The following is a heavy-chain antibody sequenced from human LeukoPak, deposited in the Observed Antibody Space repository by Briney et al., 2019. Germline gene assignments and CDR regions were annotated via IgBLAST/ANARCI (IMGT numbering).Heavy chain of an antibody. J-gene: IGHJ4*02. CDR2: ISGSGSST. V-gene: IGHV3-23*01. Sequence: GGSLRLSCAASEFTFSSHAMSWVRQAPVKGLEWVPTISGSGSSTYYADSVKGRFTISRDNSKNTLFLQMNSLRADDTAVYYCAKERGFYDPPDDYWGQGTLVTVSS. D-gene: IGHD2/OR15-2a*01. CDR3: AKERGFYDPPDDY. CDR1: EFTFSSHA.